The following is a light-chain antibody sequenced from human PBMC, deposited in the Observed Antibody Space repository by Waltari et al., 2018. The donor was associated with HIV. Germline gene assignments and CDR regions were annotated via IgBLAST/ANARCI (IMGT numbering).Light chain of an antibody. CDR1: QSVNGNF. CDR2: SAS. Sequence: EIVLTQSPDTLSLSPGERATLSCRASQSVNGNFLAWYQQKPGQAPRLLIYSASSRATHIPDRFSGSGSGADFTLTIARLETEDFAVYYCQQYGSSPRTFGQGTKVELK. J-gene: IGKJ1*01. CDR3: QQYGSSPRT. V-gene: IGKV3-20*01.